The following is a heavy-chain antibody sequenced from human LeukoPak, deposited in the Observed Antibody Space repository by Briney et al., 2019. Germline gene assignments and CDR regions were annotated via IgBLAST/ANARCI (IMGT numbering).Heavy chain of an antibody. CDR3: AKGFSELLWFGEFFFDY. V-gene: IGHV3-9*01. CDR1: GFIFDDHG. D-gene: IGHD3-10*01. Sequence: GGSLRLSCAASGFIFDDHGMHWVRQAPGKGLEWVSGISWSSGIIGYADSVKGRFTISRDNAKNSLYLQMNSLRAEDTALYYCAKGFSELLWFGEFFFDYWGQGTLVTVSS. CDR2: ISWSSGII. J-gene: IGHJ4*02.